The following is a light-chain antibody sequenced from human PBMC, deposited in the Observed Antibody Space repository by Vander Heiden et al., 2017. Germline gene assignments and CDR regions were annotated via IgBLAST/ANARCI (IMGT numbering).Light chain of an antibody. J-gene: IGLJ3*02. CDR2: LNSDGSH. Sequence: QLVLTQSPSASASLGASAKPTCTLSSGQSSYAIAWHQQQPEKGPRYLMKLNSDGSHSEGDGIPDRFSGSSSGAERYLTISSLQSEDEADYYCQTWGTGWVFGGGTKLTVL. V-gene: IGLV4-69*01. CDR1: SGQSSYA. CDR3: QTWGTGWV.